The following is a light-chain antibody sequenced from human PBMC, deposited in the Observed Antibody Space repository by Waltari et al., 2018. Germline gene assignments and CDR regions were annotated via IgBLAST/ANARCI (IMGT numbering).Light chain of an antibody. J-gene: IGLJ2*01. CDR3: AIWDARLTAVV. Sequence: QSVVTQSPSASGAPGQRVTISCSGSNPNIGSSTVNWYQKVPGTAPRLLIYSKDQRPSGVPDRFSASKSGTSASLAISGLQSEDEADYYCAIWDARLTAVVFGGGTKVTVL. V-gene: IGLV1-44*01. CDR1: NPNIGSST. CDR2: SKD.